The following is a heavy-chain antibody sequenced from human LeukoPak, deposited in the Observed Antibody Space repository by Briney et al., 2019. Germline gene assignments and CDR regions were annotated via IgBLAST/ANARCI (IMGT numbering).Heavy chain of an antibody. CDR1: GYTFTGYY. Sequence: ASVKVSCKASGYTFTGYYMHWVRQAPGQGLEWMEWINPNSGGANYAQKFQGRVTMTRDTSISTAYMELSRLRSDDTAVYYCASRITMVRGVIIKEGNWFDPWGQGTLVTVSS. V-gene: IGHV1-2*02. CDR2: INPNSGGA. J-gene: IGHJ5*02. CDR3: ASRITMVRGVIIKEGNWFDP. D-gene: IGHD3-10*01.